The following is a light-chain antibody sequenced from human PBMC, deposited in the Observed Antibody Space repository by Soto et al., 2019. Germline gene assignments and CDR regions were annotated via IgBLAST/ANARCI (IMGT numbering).Light chain of an antibody. CDR1: QTISSGY. CDR2: GVS. J-gene: IGKJ2*01. V-gene: IGKV3-20*01. CDR3: QQYGSSSYT. Sequence: EFVLTQSPGTLSLSPGERATLSCRASQTISSGYLAWYQQKPGQAPRLLIYGVSTRATGIPDRFSGSGSGTDFTLTISRLEPEDFAVYYCQQYGSSSYTFGQGTKVDIK.